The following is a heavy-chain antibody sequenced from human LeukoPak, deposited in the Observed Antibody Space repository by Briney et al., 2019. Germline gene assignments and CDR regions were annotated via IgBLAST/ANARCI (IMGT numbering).Heavy chain of an antibody. J-gene: IGHJ4*02. V-gene: IGHV3-53*01. CDR3: AKGPRIAVAGTGVDY. Sequence: PGGSLRLSCAASGFTVSSNYMSWVRQAPGKGLEWVSVIYSGGSTYYADSVKGRFTISRDNSKNTLYLQMNSLRAEDTAVYYCAKGPRIAVAGTGVDYWGQGTLVTVSS. CDR1: GFTVSSNY. D-gene: IGHD6-19*01. CDR2: IYSGGST.